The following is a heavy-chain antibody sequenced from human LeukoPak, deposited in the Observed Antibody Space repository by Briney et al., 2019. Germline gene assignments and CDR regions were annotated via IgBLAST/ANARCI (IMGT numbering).Heavy chain of an antibody. D-gene: IGHD1-26*01. CDR3: ARDIPRGSTHLDY. CDR1: GFTFSNYW. J-gene: IGHJ4*02. CDR2: IEDDGDQK. V-gene: IGHV3-7*01. Sequence: GGSLRLSCAASGFTFSNYWMTWVRQAPGKGLEWVASIEDDGDQKNYGDSVKGRFTIPRDNAENSLYLQMNILRVEDTAVYYCARDIPRGSTHLDYWGQGTLVTVSA.